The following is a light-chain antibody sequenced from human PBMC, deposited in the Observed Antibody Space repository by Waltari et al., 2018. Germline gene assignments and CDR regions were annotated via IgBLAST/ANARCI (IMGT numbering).Light chain of an antibody. CDR2: GAS. CDR3: HQYYTTPIT. V-gene: IGKV4-1*01. Sequence: DIVMTQSPASLAVSLGARATITCKSSPTILYNTNNNTYLAWYQQKPRQAPKLLLYGASTLESGVPDRFSGSGSGTDFTLTISSLQAEDVAVYYCHQYYTTPITFGQGTRLEIK. CDR1: PTILYNTNNNTY. J-gene: IGKJ5*01.